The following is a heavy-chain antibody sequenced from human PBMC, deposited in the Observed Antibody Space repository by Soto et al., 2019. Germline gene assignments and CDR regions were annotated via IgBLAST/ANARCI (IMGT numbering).Heavy chain of an antibody. Sequence: GGSLRLSCAASAFTFSNYEMHWVRQAPGKGLEWVSASDFSGRLTYYADSVKGRFTIFRDTSVNTLFLQMNSLRTEDTAVYYCANILVGQWLVPGGYWGPGTQVTVSS. CDR1: AFTFSNYE. D-gene: IGHD6-19*01. CDR3: ANILVGQWLVPGGY. J-gene: IGHJ4*02. V-gene: IGHV3-23*01. CDR2: SDFSGRLT.